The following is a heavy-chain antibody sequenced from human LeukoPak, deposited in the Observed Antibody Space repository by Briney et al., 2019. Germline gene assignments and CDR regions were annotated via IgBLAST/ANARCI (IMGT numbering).Heavy chain of an antibody. CDR1: GYTFTGYY. J-gene: IGHJ4*02. CDR3: ARLFNYYDNSGYYQYYFDY. D-gene: IGHD3-22*01. V-gene: IGHV1-2*02. CDR2: INPNSGGT. Sequence: ASVKVSCKASGYTFTGYYLHWVRQAPGQGLEWMGWINPNSGGTDYAQKFQGRVTLTRDTSISTAYMELSRLKSDDTAVYYCARLFNYYDNSGYYQYYFDYWGQGTLVTVSS.